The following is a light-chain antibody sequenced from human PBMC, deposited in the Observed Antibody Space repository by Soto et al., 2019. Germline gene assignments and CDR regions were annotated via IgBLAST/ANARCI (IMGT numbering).Light chain of an antibody. CDR3: QSYDSSLSGVV. CDR1: SSNIGAGYD. Sequence: QSVLTQPPSVSGAPGQRVTISCTGSSSNIGAGYDVHWYQQRPGTAPKLLIYGNSNRPSGVPDRFSGSKSGTSASLAITGLQAEDEADYYCQSYDSSLSGVVFCGGTQLTVL. V-gene: IGLV1-40*01. J-gene: IGLJ2*01. CDR2: GNS.